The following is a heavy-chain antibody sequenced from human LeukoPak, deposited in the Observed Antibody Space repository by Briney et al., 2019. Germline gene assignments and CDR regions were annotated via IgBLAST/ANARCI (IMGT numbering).Heavy chain of an antibody. CDR2: TSYSGST. Sequence: SETLSLTCTVSGDSISGSCCYWGWIRQTPGKDLEWIGSTSYSGSTHYNPSFKSRVTVSVDTSKNQFFLNLSSVTAADTAVYYCSRTTGDSAIIAAHWGQGTLVTVSS. V-gene: IGHV4-39*01. D-gene: IGHD3-16*01. CDR1: GDSISGSCCY. J-gene: IGHJ4*02. CDR3: SRTTGDSAIIAAH.